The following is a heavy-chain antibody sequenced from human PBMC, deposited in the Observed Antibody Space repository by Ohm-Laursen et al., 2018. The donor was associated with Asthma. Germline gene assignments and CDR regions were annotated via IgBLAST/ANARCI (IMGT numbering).Heavy chain of an antibody. CDR2: IWYDGSNK. J-gene: IGHJ4*02. CDR1: GFTFSSYG. Sequence: SLRLSCSASGFTFSSYGLHWVRQAPGKGLEWVANIWYDGSNKYYADFVKGRFTISRDNSKKTLYLQMNSLRAEDTAVYYCARDYDSSFYHFSTDYWGQGTLVTVSS. V-gene: IGHV3-33*08. CDR3: ARDYDSSFYHFSTDY. D-gene: IGHD3-22*01.